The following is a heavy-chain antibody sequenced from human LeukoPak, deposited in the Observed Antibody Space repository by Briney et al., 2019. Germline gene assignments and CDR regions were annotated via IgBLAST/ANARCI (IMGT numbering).Heavy chain of an antibody. CDR2: VVDSGRT. CDR1: GGSISTHH. D-gene: IGHD5-18*01. V-gene: IGHV4-59*11. Sequence: SETPSLICTVSGGSISTHHWNWIRHTLRKGLEWIVYVVDSGRTKKNPSLKNRVTLSADTTKNPLSLRLSSVAAAATAEYYCTTIKRGNIFGYFDFWGQGILVTVSS. J-gene: IGHJ4*02. CDR3: TTIKRGNIFGYFDF.